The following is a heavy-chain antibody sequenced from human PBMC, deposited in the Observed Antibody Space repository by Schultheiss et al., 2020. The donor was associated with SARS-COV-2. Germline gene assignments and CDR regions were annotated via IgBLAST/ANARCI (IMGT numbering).Heavy chain of an antibody. Sequence: ASVKVSCKASGYTFTGYYMHWVRQAPGQGLEWMGWINPNSGGTNYAQKFQGRVTITADESTSTAYMELSSLRSEDTAVYYCARDGSDFWSGNYADYYHYGMDVWGQGTTVTVSS. CDR3: ARDGSDFWSGNYADYYHYGMDV. CDR2: INPNSGGT. V-gene: IGHV1-2*02. CDR1: GYTFTGYY. D-gene: IGHD3-3*01. J-gene: IGHJ6*02.